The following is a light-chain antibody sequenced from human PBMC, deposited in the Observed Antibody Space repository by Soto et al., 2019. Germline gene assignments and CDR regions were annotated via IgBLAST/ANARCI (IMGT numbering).Light chain of an antibody. CDR2: GAS. CDR3: QQYNNWPPFT. CDR1: QSIRSN. J-gene: IGKJ3*01. V-gene: IGKV3-15*01. Sequence: EIVMTQSPATLSVSPGERATLSGRASQSIRSNLAWYQQKPGQAPRLLIYGASTRATGIPARFSGSGSGTEFTLSITSLQSEDFAVYYCQQYNNWPPFTFGPGTKVEIK.